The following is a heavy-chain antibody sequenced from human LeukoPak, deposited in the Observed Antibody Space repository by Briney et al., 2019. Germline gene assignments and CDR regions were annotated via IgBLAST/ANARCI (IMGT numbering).Heavy chain of an antibody. CDR1: GFTFSSYG. CDR3: ARDLAYYYDSSGYPSGY. J-gene: IGHJ4*02. D-gene: IGHD3-22*01. V-gene: IGHV3-30*02. Sequence: GGSLRLSCAASGFTFSSYGMHWVRQAPGKGLEWVAFIRYDGSNKYYADSVKGRFTISRDNSKNSLYLQMNSLRAEDTAVYYCARDLAYYYDSSGYPSGYWGQGTLVTVSS. CDR2: IRYDGSNK.